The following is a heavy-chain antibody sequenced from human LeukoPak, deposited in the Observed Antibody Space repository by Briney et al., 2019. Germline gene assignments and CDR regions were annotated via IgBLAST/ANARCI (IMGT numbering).Heavy chain of an antibody. CDR3: AGDRATSYFDY. Sequence: GGSLRLSCAASGFTFRSHGMHWVRQAPGKGLEWVAFIWYDVSNKYYTDSVKGRFTISRDNSKNTLYLQMNSLRAEDTAVYYCAGDRATSYFDYWGQGALVTISS. V-gene: IGHV3-33*01. D-gene: IGHD1-26*01. CDR1: GFTFRSHG. J-gene: IGHJ4*02. CDR2: IWYDVSNK.